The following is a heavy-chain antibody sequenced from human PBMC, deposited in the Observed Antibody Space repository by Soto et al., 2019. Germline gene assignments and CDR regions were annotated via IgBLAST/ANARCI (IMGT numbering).Heavy chain of an antibody. CDR2: ISAYNGNT. Sequence: GASVMASCKAPGYTFTSTGISWVRPAPGQGLEWMGWISAYNGNTNYAQKLQGRVTMTTDTSTSTAYMELRSLRSDDTAVYYCARVVRNVMIARTQESFVIRG. D-gene: IGHD3-22*01. CDR1: GYTFTSTG. CDR3: ARVVRNVMIARTQESFVI. V-gene: IGHV1-18*01. J-gene: IGHJ3*02.